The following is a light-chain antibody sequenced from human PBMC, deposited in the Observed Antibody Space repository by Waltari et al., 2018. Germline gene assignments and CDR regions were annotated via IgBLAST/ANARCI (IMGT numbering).Light chain of an antibody. V-gene: IGLV2-23*01. CDR1: SSDVGTYNL. Sequence: QSALTQPASVSGSPGQSITISCTGTSSDVGTYNLVSWYQLHPGKAPKLIIYESTKRPSGVSCRFCGSKSGNTASLTISGLQAEDEADYYCCAFAGSSPHVVFGGGTKLTVL. CDR2: EST. CDR3: CAFAGSSPHVV. J-gene: IGLJ2*01.